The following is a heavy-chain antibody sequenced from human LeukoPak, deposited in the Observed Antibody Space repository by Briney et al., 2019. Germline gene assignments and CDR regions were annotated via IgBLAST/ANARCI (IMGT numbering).Heavy chain of an antibody. D-gene: IGHD3-22*01. CDR1: GFALDDYA. CDR2: ISWNSGII. V-gene: IGHV3-9*01. Sequence: GRSLRLSCAASGFALDDYAMLWVRPAPEKGLAWVSGISWNSGIIGYAASVKGRFTISRDNAQNSLYLQMNSLSADDTALYYCAKAVSGYYSPLGFWGQGTLVTVSS. J-gene: IGHJ4*02. CDR3: AKAVSGYYSPLGF.